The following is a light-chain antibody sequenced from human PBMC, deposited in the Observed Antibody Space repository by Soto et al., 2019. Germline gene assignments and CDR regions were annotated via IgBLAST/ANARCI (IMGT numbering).Light chain of an antibody. CDR1: QSISSW. Sequence: DIQMTQSPSTLSASVGDRVTITCRASQSISSWLAWYQQKPGKAPKLLIYDASSLESGVPSRFSGSGSGTEFTLTISSLQPDDFATYYCQQYNRYSPYTFGQGTKLEI. CDR2: DAS. V-gene: IGKV1-5*01. J-gene: IGKJ2*01. CDR3: QQYNRYSPYT.